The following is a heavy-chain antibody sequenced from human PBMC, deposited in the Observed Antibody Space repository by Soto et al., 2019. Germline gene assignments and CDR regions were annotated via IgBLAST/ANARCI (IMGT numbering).Heavy chain of an antibody. CDR1: GYTFTSYY. V-gene: IGHV1-46*01. J-gene: IGHJ4*02. CDR3: ARARGNPFISTSCYRVYFVY. D-gene: IGHD2-2*01. CDR2: INPSGGST. Sequence: ASVKVSCKASGYTFTSYYMHWVRQAPGQGLEWMGIINPSGGSTSYAQKFQGRVTMTRDTSTSTVYMELSSLRSEDTAVYYCARARGNPFISTSCYRVYFVYWGQGTLRTGSS.